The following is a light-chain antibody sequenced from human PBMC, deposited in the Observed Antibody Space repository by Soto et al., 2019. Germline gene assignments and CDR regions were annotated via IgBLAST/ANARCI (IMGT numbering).Light chain of an antibody. Sequence: EIVLTQSPGTLSVSPGERATLSCRASQSVSNTYVAWYQQKPGQAPRLLIDGASGRATGIPDRFNGSGSGTEFTLTISRLEPEDVAVYYCQQYNRSPPMYIFGPGTKLEIQ. CDR2: GAS. CDR3: QQYNRSPPMYI. V-gene: IGKV3-20*01. CDR1: QSVSNTY. J-gene: IGKJ2*01.